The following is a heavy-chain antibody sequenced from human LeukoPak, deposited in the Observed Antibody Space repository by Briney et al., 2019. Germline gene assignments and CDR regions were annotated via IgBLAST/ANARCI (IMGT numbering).Heavy chain of an antibody. V-gene: IGHV4-30-2*01. CDR2: MYHSGST. CDR3: ARAGGAVAGTIFNY. D-gene: IGHD6-19*01. CDR1: GGSISSGGYY. J-gene: IGHJ4*02. Sequence: SETLSLTCTVSGGSISSGGYYWSWVRQPPGKGLEWIGYMYHSGSTYYNPSLKSRVTISVDRSKNQFSLKLNSLTAADTAVYYCARAGGAVAGTIFNYWGQGTLVTVSS.